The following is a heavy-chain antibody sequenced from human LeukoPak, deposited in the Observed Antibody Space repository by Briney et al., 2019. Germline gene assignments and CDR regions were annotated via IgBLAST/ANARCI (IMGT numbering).Heavy chain of an antibody. CDR1: GDSVSSNSAV. CDR3: AGTTDYSSFLAY. D-gene: IGHD4-11*01. J-gene: IGHJ4*02. Sequence: SQTLSLTCAISGDSVSSNSAVWNWIRQSPSRGLEWLGRIYYRSGWHNEYAESVKSRISINPDTSENQFSLHLNSVTPEDTAEYYCAGTTDYSSFLAYWGQGTLVTVSS. V-gene: IGHV6-1*01. CDR2: IYYRSGWHN.